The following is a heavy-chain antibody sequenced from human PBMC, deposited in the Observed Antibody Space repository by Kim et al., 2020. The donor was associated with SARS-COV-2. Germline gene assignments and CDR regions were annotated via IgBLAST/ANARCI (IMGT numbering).Heavy chain of an antibody. D-gene: IGHD3-10*01. V-gene: IGHV3-23*01. Sequence: YADSVRGRFTISRDNSKNTLYMQMNGLRAEDTAVYYCVRDRNYPRDAFDIWGLGTMVTVSS. CDR3: VRDRNYPRDAFDI. J-gene: IGHJ3*02.